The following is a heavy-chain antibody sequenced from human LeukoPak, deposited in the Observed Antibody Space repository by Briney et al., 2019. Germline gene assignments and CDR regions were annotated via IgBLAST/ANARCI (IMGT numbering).Heavy chain of an antibody. V-gene: IGHV1-3*01. D-gene: IGHD6-19*01. CDR2: INAGNGNT. CDR1: GYTFTSYA. Sequence: GASVKDSCQASGYTFTSYAMHWVRQAPGQRLEWMGWINAGNGNTKYSQKFQGRVTITRDTSASTAYMELSSLRSEDTAVYYCARGDSSGWYGAFDIWGQGTMVTVSS. CDR3: ARGDSSGWYGAFDI. J-gene: IGHJ3*02.